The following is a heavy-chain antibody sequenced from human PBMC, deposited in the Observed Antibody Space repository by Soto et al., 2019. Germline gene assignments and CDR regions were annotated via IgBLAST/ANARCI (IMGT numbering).Heavy chain of an antibody. CDR3: ARGVDYFYQYMDV. CDR2: ISTYNGNT. J-gene: IGHJ6*03. V-gene: IGHV1-18*01. Sequence: QVQLMQSGAEVKKPGASVKVSCKASGYPFTSYSISWVRQAPGLGLEWMGWISTYNGNTNYAQKFQGRLTMTTDTSTSTAYMEVRSLSSDDTAVYYCARGVDYFYQYMDVWGKGTTVTVSS. CDR1: GYPFTSYS.